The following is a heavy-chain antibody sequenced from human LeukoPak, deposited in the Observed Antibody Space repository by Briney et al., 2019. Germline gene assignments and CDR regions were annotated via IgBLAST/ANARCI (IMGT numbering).Heavy chain of an antibody. CDR1: GYTFTGYY. Sequence: ASVKVSCKASGYTFTGYYMHWVRQAPGQGLEWMGWISAYNGNTNYAQKLQGRVTMTTDTSTSTAYMELRSLRSDDTALYYCARDRYTAIGWFDPWGQGTLVTVSS. V-gene: IGHV1-18*04. CDR2: ISAYNGNT. CDR3: ARDRYTAIGWFDP. J-gene: IGHJ5*02. D-gene: IGHD5-18*01.